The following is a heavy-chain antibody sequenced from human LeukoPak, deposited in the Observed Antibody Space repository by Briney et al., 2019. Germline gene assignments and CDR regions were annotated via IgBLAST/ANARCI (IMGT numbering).Heavy chain of an antibody. Sequence: GGSLRLSPAPSRFRSDAFGMSRGPRVPSPGLRGCSGFDWNGGRRGYADSVKGRFTISRDNAKNSLYLQMKNLRAEDTALYYCASVPDDASGNSRYYFDSWGQGTLVTVS. CDR3: ASVPDDASGNSRYYFDS. D-gene: IGHD3-22*01. CDR1: RFRSDAFG. J-gene: IGHJ4*02. CDR2: FDWNGGRR. V-gene: IGHV3-20*03.